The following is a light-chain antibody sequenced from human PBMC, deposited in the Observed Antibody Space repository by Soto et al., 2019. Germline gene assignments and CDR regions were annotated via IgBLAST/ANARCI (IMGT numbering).Light chain of an antibody. CDR1: SSNVGSNT. CDR2: SNN. V-gene: IGLV1-44*01. Sequence: QSVLTQPPSASGAPGQRVTISCSGSSSNVGSNTVSWYRQFPGTAPKLLIHSNNKRPSGVPDRFSGSKSGNTASLTISGLQAEDEADYYCSSYTSSSTLPYVFGTGTKVTVL. J-gene: IGLJ1*01. CDR3: SSYTSSSTLPYV.